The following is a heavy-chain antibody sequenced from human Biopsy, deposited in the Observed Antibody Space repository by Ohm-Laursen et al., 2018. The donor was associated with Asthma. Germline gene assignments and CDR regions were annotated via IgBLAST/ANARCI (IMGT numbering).Heavy chain of an antibody. CDR3: ARGGSRDLWGTYRYPWDY. J-gene: IGHJ4*02. D-gene: IGHD3-16*02. CDR1: GFGLSDYY. CDR2: ISWSSSYT. Sequence: SLRLSCAASGFGLSDYYMSWIRQAPGKGLEWVSYISWSSSYTNYADSVKGRFTISRDNAKNSLFLQMNSLRAEDTAVYYCARGGSRDLWGTYRYPWDYWGQGTLVTVSS. V-gene: IGHV3-11*06.